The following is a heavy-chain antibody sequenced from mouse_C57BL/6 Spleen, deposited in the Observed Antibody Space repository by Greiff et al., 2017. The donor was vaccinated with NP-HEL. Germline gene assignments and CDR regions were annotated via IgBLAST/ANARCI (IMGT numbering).Heavy chain of an antibody. D-gene: IGHD2-4*01. V-gene: IGHV5-4*03. CDR3: ARGGGYDYVFAY. CDR1: GFTLSSYA. CDR2: ISDGGSYT. Sequence: EVMLVESGGGLVKPGGSLKLSCAASGFTLSSYAMSWVRQTPEKRLEWVANISDGGSYTYYPDNVKGRITISRDNAKNNLYLQMSHLKSEDTAMYYCARGGGYDYVFAYWGQGTLVTVSA. J-gene: IGHJ3*01.